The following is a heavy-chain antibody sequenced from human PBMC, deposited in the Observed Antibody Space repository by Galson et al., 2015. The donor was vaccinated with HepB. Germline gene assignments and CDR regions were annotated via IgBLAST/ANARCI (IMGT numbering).Heavy chain of an antibody. CDR1: GGSFSGYY. J-gene: IGHJ4*02. D-gene: IGHD3-22*01. CDR2: INPSGST. V-gene: IGHV4-34*01. Sequence: SETLSLTCAVYGGSFSGYYWSWIRQPPGKGLEWIGEINPSGSTNYNPSLKSRVTISVDTSKNQFSLKLSSVTAADTAVYYCARGPSLAEYYDSSGYYYVPFDYWGQGTLVTVSS. CDR3: ARGPSLAEYYDSSGYYYVPFDY.